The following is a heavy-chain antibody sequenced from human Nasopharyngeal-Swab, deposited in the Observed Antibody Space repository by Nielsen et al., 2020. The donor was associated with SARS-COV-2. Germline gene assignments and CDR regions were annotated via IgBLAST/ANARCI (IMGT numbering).Heavy chain of an antibody. D-gene: IGHD2-2*01. CDR3: ARDQLLGYYFDY. V-gene: IGHV1-18*01. Sequence: ASVKVSCKASGYTFTSYGISWVRQAPGQGLEWMGCISAYNGNTNYAQKLQGRVTMTTDTSTSTAYMELRSLRSDDTAVYYCARDQLLGYYFDYWGQGTLVTVSS. J-gene: IGHJ4*02. CDR2: ISAYNGNT. CDR1: GYTFTSYG.